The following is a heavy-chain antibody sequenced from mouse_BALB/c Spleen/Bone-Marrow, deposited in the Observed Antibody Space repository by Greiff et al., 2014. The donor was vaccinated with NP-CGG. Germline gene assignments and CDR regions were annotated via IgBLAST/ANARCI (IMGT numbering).Heavy chain of an antibody. CDR1: SFNIKDIY. CDR2: IDPANGNT. D-gene: IGHD2-4*01. V-gene: IGHV14-3*02. Sequence: VQLQQSGAELVKPGASVKLSCTASSFNIKDIYMHWVKQRPEQGLEWIGRIDPANGNTKYDPKFQGKATITADTSSNTAYLQLSSLTSEDTAVYYCARYDYGWYFSVWGAGTTVTVSS. CDR3: ARYDYGWYFSV. J-gene: IGHJ1*01.